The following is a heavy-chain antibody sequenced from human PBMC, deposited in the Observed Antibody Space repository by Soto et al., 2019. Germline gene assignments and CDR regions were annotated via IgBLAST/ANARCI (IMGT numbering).Heavy chain of an antibody. CDR3: ARGGGDCSGGSCLDY. CDR2: ISYDGSNK. CDR1: GFTFSSYA. D-gene: IGHD2-15*01. Sequence: QVQLVESGGGVVQPGRSLRLSCAASGFTFSSYAMHWVRQAPGKGLEWVAVISYDGSNKYYADSVKGRFTISRDNSKNTLYRQMNGLRAEETAVYYCARGGGDCSGGSCLDYWGQGTLVTVSS. V-gene: IGHV3-30-3*01. J-gene: IGHJ4*02.